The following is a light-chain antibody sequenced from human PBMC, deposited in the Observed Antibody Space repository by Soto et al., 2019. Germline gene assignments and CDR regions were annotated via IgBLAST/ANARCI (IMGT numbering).Light chain of an antibody. CDR2: DAS. J-gene: IGKJ1*01. Sequence: DIQMTQSPSSLSASVGDRVTITCRASEIITNRLAWYQQKPGKAPKVLIYDASNLESGVPSRFSGFTSGTEFTLTISSLQPDDFATYYCQHYGGMWTFGQGTKVDIK. CDR1: EIITNR. CDR3: QHYGGMWT. V-gene: IGKV1-5*01.